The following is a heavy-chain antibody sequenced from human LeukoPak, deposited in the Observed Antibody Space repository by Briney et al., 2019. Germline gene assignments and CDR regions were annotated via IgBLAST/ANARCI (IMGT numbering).Heavy chain of an antibody. CDR1: GYSISSGYY. D-gene: IGHD4-11*01. J-gene: IGHJ4*02. V-gene: IGHV4-38-2*02. CDR3: ATYSNYIDY. Sequence: PSETLSLTCTVSGYSISSGYYWGWIRQPPGKGLEWIGSIHHSGSTYYKPSLKSRLTISVDTSKNQFSLKLSSVTAADAAVYYCATYSNYIDYWGRGNLVTVSS. CDR2: IHHSGST.